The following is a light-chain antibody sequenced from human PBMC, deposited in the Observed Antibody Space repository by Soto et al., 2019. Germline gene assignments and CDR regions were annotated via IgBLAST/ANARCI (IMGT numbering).Light chain of an antibody. CDR2: GAS. CDR3: HQFGSSPPAFT. CDR1: QSVSTRY. J-gene: IGKJ2*01. V-gene: IGKV3-20*01. Sequence: ESMLTQSPGTLSLSPGERATLSCRASQSVSTRYLAWYQQKPGQAPRLLIYGASIRATGIPDRFSGSGSGRDFTLTISRLEPEDFAVYYCHQFGSSPPAFTFGQGTKVE.